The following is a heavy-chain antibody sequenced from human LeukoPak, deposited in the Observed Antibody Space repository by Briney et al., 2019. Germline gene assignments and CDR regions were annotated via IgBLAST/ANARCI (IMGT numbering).Heavy chain of an antibody. CDR1: GFTVSGNY. J-gene: IGHJ4*02. CDR3: SKSYYLIRSCLDY. Sequence: GGSLRLSCAASGFTVSGNYMTRDRQAPGKGLEWVSVIYSGGRTYYADSVKGRFTISRDISRSTLFLQMNSLRAEDTAMYYCSKSYYLIRSCLDYCGQGTLVTVSS. V-gene: IGHV3-53*01. D-gene: IGHD3-10*01. CDR2: IYSGGRT.